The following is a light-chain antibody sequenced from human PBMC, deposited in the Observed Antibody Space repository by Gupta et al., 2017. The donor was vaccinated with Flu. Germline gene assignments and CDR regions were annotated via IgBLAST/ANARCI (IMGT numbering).Light chain of an antibody. J-gene: IGLJ2*01. V-gene: IGLV2-14*03. CDR2: DAS. Sequence: QSALTQPASVSGSPGQSITISCTGTRSDVGGFNYVSWYQQHPGKAPKLMIYDASNRPSGVSNRFSGSKSGITASLTISGLQAEDEAAYYCSSYRSSSALALAFGGGTKLTVL. CDR1: RSDVGGFNY. CDR3: SSYRSSSALALA.